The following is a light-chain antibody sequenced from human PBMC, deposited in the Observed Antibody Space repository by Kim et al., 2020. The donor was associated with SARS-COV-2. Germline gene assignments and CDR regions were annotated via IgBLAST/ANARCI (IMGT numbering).Light chain of an antibody. Sequence: SYELTQPPSVSVSPGQTASITCSGDKLGDEYACWYQQKPGQSPVLVIYQDSKRPSGIPGRFSGSNSGNTATLTIGGTQAMDEADYYCQAWDSTTGVFGTG. CDR1: KLGDEY. CDR2: QDS. V-gene: IGLV3-1*01. CDR3: QAWDSTTGV. J-gene: IGLJ1*01.